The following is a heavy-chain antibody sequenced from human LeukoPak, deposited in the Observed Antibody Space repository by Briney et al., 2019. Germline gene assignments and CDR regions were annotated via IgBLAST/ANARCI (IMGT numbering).Heavy chain of an antibody. D-gene: IGHD1-14*01. CDR3: ANRDGNHDDAFDI. V-gene: IGHV4-34*01. J-gene: IGHJ3*02. CDR1: GGSFSGYY. Sequence: SETLSLTCAVYGGSFSGYYWSWIRQPLGKGLEWIGYIYYSGSTYYNPSLKSRVTISVDTSKNQFSLKLSSVTAADTAVYYCANRDGNHDDAFDIWGQGTMVTVSS. CDR2: IYYSGST.